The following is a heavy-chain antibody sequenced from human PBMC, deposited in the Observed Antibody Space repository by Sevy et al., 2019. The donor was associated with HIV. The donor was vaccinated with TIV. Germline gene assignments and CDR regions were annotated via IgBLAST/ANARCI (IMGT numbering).Heavy chain of an antibody. V-gene: IGHV3-48*02. J-gene: IGHJ5*02. Sequence: GGSLRLSCAASGFTFSSYSMNWVRQAPGKGLEWVSYISSSSSAIYYADSVKGRFTISRDNAKNSLYLQMNSLRDEDTAVYYCARGVREVTTLWFDPWGQGSLVTVSS. CDR1: GFTFSSYS. D-gene: IGHD4-17*01. CDR3: ARGVREVTTLWFDP. CDR2: ISSSSSAI.